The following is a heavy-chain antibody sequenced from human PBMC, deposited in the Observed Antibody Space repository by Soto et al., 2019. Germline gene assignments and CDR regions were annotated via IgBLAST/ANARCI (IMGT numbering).Heavy chain of an antibody. V-gene: IGHV3-64D*08. J-gene: IGHJ4*02. D-gene: IGHD2-21*01. CDR2: INQNGGAT. Sequence: GGSLRLSCSASGFTFSNYPVHWVRQAPGNRLEYVSGINQNGGATYYADSVKDRFTIFRDNSKDTLYLQMSRLRGEDTALYYCAVMPRRGGDPAVDCWGRGTLVTVSS. CDR1: GFTFSNYP. CDR3: AVMPRRGGDPAVDC.